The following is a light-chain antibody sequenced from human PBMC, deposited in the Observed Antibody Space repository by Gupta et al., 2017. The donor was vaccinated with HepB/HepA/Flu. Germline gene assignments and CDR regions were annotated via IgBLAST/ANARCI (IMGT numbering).Light chain of an antibody. V-gene: IGKV1-39*01. J-gene: IGKJ1*01. CDR1: QSISSY. CDR3: QQSYSTPRT. CDR2: AAP. Sequence: DIQMTQSPSSLSASVGDRVTITCRASQSISSYLNWYQQKPGKAPKLLIYAAPSLQSGVPSRFSGSGSGTDFTLTISSLQPEDFATYYCQQSYSTPRTFVQGTKVEIK.